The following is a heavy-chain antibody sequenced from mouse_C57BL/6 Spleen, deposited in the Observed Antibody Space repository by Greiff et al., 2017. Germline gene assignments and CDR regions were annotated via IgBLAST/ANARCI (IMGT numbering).Heavy chain of an antibody. CDR3: TRRITTVVAPFDY. Sequence: VKLQESGAELVRPGASVTLSCKASGYTFTDYEMHWVKQTPVHGLEWIGAIDPETGGTAYNQKFEGKAILTADKSSSTAYMELRSLTSEDSAVYYCTRRITTVVAPFDYWGQGTTLTVSS. J-gene: IGHJ2*01. CDR2: IDPETGGT. CDR1: GYTFTDYE. D-gene: IGHD1-1*01. V-gene: IGHV1-15*01.